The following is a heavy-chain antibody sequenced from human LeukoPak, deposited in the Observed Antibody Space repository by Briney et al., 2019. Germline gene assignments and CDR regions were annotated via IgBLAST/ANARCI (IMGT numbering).Heavy chain of an antibody. CDR2: INHSGST. D-gene: IGHD3-22*01. CDR3: ARQYYYDSSGYYADRCFDY. Sequence: PSETLSLTCAVYGGSFSGYYWSWIRQPPGKGLEWIGEINHSGSTSYNPSLKSRVTISVDTSKNQFSLKLSSVTAADTAVYYCARQYYYDSSGYYADRCFDYWGQGTLVTVSS. CDR1: GGSFSGYY. J-gene: IGHJ4*02. V-gene: IGHV4-34*01.